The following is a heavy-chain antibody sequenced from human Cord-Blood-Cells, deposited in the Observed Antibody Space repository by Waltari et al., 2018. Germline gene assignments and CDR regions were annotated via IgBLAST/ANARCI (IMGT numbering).Heavy chain of an antibody. V-gene: IGHV1-69*01. CDR2: IIPIFGTA. D-gene: IGHD5-18*01. Sequence: QVQLVQSGAAVKKPGSSVKVSCKASGGTFSSSAISWVRPAPGQGLEWMGGIIPIFGTANYAQKFQGRVTITADESTSTAYMELSSLRSEDTAVYYCARESTVAEGAMVNAFDIWGQGTMVTVSS. CDR3: ARESTVAEGAMVNAFDI. CDR1: GGTFSSSA. J-gene: IGHJ3*02.